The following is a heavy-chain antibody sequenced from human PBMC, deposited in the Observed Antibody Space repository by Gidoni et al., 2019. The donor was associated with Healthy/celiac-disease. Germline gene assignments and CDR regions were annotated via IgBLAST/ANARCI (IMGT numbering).Heavy chain of an antibody. CDR3: ARVHGDYVFGALGFAWFDP. J-gene: IGHJ5*02. Sequence: QVQLVQSGAEVKKPGSSVKVSCKASGGTFSSYAISWVRQAPGQGLEWMGGIIPIFGTANYAQKFQGRVTITADKSSSTAYMELSSLRSEDTAVYYCARVHGDYVFGALGFAWFDPWGQGTLVTVSS. D-gene: IGHD4-17*01. CDR1: GGTFSSYA. CDR2: IIPIFGTA. V-gene: IGHV1-69*06.